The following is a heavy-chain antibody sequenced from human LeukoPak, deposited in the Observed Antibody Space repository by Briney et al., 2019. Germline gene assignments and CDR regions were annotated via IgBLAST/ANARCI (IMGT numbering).Heavy chain of an antibody. J-gene: IGHJ6*03. CDR2: ISSSSSYI. V-gene: IGHV3-21*01. CDR1: GFTFSSYS. D-gene: IGHD6-13*01. CDR3: ARDLIAASPHLIYYYYMDV. Sequence: PGGSLRLSCAASGFTFSSYSMNWVRQAPGKGLEWVSSISSSSSYIYYADSVKGRFTISRDNAKNSLYLQMNSLRAEDTAVYYCARDLIAASPHLIYYYYMDVWGKGTTVTVSS.